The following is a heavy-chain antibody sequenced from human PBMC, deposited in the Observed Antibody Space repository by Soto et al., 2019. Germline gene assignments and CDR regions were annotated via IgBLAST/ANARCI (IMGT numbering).Heavy chain of an antibody. CDR1: GFNFITYS. D-gene: IGHD5-12*01. CDR2: ISSSAVYI. J-gene: IGHJ4*02. V-gene: IGHV3-21*01. CDR3: AREWSVANPGY. Sequence: GGSLRLSCAASGFNFITYSLSWVRQAPGKGLEWVASISSSAVYIDYADSVKGRFTISRDNSKNTLYLQMNSLRPEDTAVHYCAREWSVANPGYWGQGTQVTVSS.